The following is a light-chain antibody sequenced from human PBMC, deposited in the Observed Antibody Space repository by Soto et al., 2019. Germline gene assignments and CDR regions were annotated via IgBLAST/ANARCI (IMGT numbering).Light chain of an antibody. J-gene: IGKJ1*01. CDR3: QQYGTSPWT. V-gene: IGKV3-20*01. CDR1: QSFSSGY. CDR2: GAS. Sequence: DIVLTQSPGTLYLSPGERATLSCRASQSFSSGYLAWYQQRPGQAPRLLIYGASTRATGIPDRFSGSGSGTDFTLTISRLEPEDFAVYYCQQYGTSPWTFGQGTKVDIK.